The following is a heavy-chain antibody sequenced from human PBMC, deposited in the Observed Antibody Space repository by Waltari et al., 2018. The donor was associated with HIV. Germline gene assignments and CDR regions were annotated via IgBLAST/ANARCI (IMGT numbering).Heavy chain of an antibody. CDR2: IKDDGSEK. D-gene: IGHD1-26*01. J-gene: IGHJ6*02. CDR1: GFHFTDYW. V-gene: IGHV3-7*01. Sequence: EVQLMASGGGLVQFGASLRLSCAASGFHFTDYWMSWVRQTPGKGLEWVAYIKDDGSEKYYMGSVKGRFTISRDNAKNSMFLQMNSLRAEDTAVYYCARIGTFPHNYAIDFWGQGTTVTVSS. CDR3: ARIGTFPHNYAIDF.